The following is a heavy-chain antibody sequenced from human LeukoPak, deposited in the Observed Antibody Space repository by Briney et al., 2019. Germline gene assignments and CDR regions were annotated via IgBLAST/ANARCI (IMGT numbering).Heavy chain of an antibody. Sequence: GRSLRLSCAASGFTFSSYGMHRVRQAPGKGLEWVAVIWYDGSNKYYADSVKGRFTISRDNSKNTLYLQMNSLRAEDTAVYYCAKSYGMVATNTFDYWGQGTLVTVSS. CDR2: IWYDGSNK. J-gene: IGHJ4*02. D-gene: IGHD5-12*01. CDR1: GFTFSSYG. V-gene: IGHV3-33*06. CDR3: AKSYGMVATNTFDY.